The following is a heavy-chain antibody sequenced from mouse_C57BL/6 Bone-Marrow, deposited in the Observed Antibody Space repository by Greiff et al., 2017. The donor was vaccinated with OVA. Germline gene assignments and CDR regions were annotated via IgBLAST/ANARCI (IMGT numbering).Heavy chain of an antibody. D-gene: IGHD1-1*01. J-gene: IGHJ1*03. V-gene: IGHV2-5*01. CDR3: ARQIPYYYGSSYGYFDV. Sequence: VQLQQSGPGLVQPSQSLSITCTVSGFSLTSYGVHWVRQSPGKGLEWLGVIWRGGSTDYNAAFMSRLSITKDNSKSQVFFKMHSLQADDTAIYYCARQIPYYYGSSYGYFDVWGTGTTVTVSS. CDR1: GFSLTSYG. CDR2: IWRGGST.